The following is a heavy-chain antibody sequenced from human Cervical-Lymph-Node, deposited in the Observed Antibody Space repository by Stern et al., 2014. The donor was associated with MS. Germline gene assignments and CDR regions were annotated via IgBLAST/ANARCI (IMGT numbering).Heavy chain of an antibody. Sequence: EVQLVESVAEVKKPGESLKISWKGSGYSFTANWIAWVRQMPGKGLEWLGIIYPGDSDTRYSPSFQGQVTISADKSTSTAYLQWSSLKASDTAMYYCARDYGDYAFDYWGEGTLVTVSS. CDR2: IYPGDSDT. CDR1: GYSFTANW. CDR3: ARDYGDYAFDY. J-gene: IGHJ4*02. V-gene: IGHV5-51*01. D-gene: IGHD4-17*01.